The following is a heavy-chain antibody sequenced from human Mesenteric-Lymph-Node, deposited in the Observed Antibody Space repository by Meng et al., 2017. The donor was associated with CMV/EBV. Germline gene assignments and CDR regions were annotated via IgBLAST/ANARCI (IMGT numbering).Heavy chain of an antibody. CDR3: ARDLIVDYYYYYGMDV. D-gene: IGHD2-15*01. CDR2: IYHSGST. J-gene: IGHJ6*02. Sequence: SETLSLTCTVSGGSITNNNYYWAWIRQPPGKGLEWIGEIYHSGSTNYNPSLKSRVTISVDKSKNQFSLKLSSVTAADTAVYYCARDLIVDYYYYYGMDVWGQGTTVTVSS. V-gene: IGHV4-39*07. CDR1: GGSITNNNYY.